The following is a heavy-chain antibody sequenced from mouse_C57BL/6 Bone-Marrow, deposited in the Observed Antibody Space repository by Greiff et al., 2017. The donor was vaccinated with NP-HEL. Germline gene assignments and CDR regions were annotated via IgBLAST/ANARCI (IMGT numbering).Heavy chain of an antibody. CDR2: ISSGGSYT. Sequence: EVKLVESGGDLVKPGGSLKLSCAASGFTFSSYGMSWVRQTPDKRLEWVATISSGGSYTYYPDSVKGRFTISRDNAKNTLYLQMSSLKYEDTAMYYCASPYDYDVAWFAYWGQGTLVTVSA. D-gene: IGHD2-4*01. V-gene: IGHV5-6*01. J-gene: IGHJ3*01. CDR3: ASPYDYDVAWFAY. CDR1: GFTFSSYG.